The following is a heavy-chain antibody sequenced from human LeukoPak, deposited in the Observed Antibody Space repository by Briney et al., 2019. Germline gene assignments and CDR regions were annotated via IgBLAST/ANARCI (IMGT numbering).Heavy chain of an antibody. CDR3: ARGPRGQTGTTSRAKPLDAFDI. D-gene: IGHD1-7*01. J-gene: IGHJ3*02. CDR2: TYYRSKWYN. V-gene: IGHV6-1*01. Sequence: SQTLSLTCAISGDSVSSNSAAWNWIRQSPSRGLEWLGRTYYRSKWYNDYAVSVKSRITINPDTSKNQFSLQLNSVTPEDTAVYYCARGPRGQTGTTSRAKPLDAFDIWGQGTMVTVSS. CDR1: GDSVSSNSAA.